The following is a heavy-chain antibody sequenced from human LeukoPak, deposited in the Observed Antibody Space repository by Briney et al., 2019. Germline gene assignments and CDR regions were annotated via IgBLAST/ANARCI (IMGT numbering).Heavy chain of an antibody. D-gene: IGHD1-26*01. V-gene: IGHV4-4*07. Sequence: PSETLSLTCTVSGGSISSYYWSWIRQPAGKGLEWIGRIYTSGSTNYNPSLKSRVTMSVDTSKNQFSLKLSSVTAADTAVYYCARGTTIVGATRGNWFDPWGQGTLVTVSS. J-gene: IGHJ5*02. CDR3: ARGTTIVGATRGNWFDP. CDR1: GGSISSYY. CDR2: IYTSGST.